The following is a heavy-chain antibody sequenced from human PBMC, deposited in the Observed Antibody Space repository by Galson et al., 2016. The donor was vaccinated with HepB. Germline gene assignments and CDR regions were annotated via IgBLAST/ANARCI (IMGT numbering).Heavy chain of an antibody. D-gene: IGHD4-17*01. CDR2: ISGDGGGT. V-gene: IGHV3-43*02. J-gene: IGHJ4*02. Sequence: SLRLSCAASGFTFDDYAMHWVRQVPGKGLEWVSLISGDGGGTYYADSVKGRFTISRDNSRTSLYLQMNTLRTGDTALYYCAKGDGGYYLVVDSWGQGTLVTVSS. CDR1: GFTFDDYA. CDR3: AKGDGGYYLVVDS.